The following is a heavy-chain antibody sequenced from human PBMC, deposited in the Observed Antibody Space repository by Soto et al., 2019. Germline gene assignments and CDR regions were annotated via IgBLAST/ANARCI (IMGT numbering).Heavy chain of an antibody. V-gene: IGHV1-69*08. D-gene: IGHD2-8*01. J-gene: IGHJ4*02. CDR3: ERDSDAEGFDY. CDR1: GGTFSSYT. CDR2: IIPILGIA. Sequence: QVQLVQSGAEVKKPGSSVKVSCKASGGTFSSYTISWVRQAPGQGLEWMGRIIPILGIANYAQKFQGRVTXPXXKSTSPGYLELSSLISEDTAVYYCERDSDAEGFDYWRQGTLVTVSS.